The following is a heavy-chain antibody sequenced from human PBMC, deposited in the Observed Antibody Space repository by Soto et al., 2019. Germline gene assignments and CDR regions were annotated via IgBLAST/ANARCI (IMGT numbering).Heavy chain of an antibody. D-gene: IGHD6-19*01. V-gene: IGHV3-23*01. J-gene: IGHJ4*02. Sequence: EVQVLESGGGLVQPGGSLRLSWVASGFTFSDFAMSWFRQAPGKGLEGVSSISGSGGTKYYADSVKGRLTISRDNSNNTLYLQMHSLRADDTAVYFCAKLRGSGWYFNYWGQGTLVAVSS. CDR2: ISGSGGTK. CDR1: GFTFSDFA. CDR3: AKLRGSGWYFNY.